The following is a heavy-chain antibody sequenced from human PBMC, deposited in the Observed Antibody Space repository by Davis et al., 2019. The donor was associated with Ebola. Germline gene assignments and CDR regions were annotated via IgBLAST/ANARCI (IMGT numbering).Heavy chain of an antibody. J-gene: IGHJ6*02. V-gene: IGHV3-48*01. CDR3: ARDLSLYWNYYYYGMDV. CDR1: GFTFSSYS. CDR2: ISSSSSTT. D-gene: IGHD2-15*01. Sequence: GESLKISCAASGFTFSSYSMNLVRQAPGKGLEWVSYISSSSSTTYYADSVKGRFTISRDNSKNTLYLQMNSLRAEDTAVYYCARDLSLYWNYYYYGMDVWGQGTTVTVSS.